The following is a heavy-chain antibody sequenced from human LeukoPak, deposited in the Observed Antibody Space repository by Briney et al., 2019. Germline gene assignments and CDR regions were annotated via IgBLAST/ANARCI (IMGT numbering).Heavy chain of an antibody. J-gene: IGHJ5*02. Sequence: SETLSLTCTVSGGSISSYYWSWIRQPPGKGLEWIGYIYYSGSTNYNPSLKSRVTISVDTSKNQFSLKLSSVTAADTAVYYCARDKRHYDFWSGTASNWFDPWGHGTLVTVSS. V-gene: IGHV4-59*01. CDR2: IYYSGST. CDR1: GGSISSYY. D-gene: IGHD3-3*01. CDR3: ARDKRHYDFWSGTASNWFDP.